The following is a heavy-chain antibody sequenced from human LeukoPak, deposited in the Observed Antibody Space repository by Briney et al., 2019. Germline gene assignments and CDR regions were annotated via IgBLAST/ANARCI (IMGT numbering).Heavy chain of an antibody. CDR3: ARQRLHWVF. D-gene: IGHD2-15*01. V-gene: IGHV4-39*01. J-gene: IGHJ4*02. CDR2: IYYSGST. Sequence: SETLSLTCTVSGGSISSSSYHWGWIRQPPGKGLEWIGSIYYSGSTYYNPSLKSRVTISVDTSKNQFSLKLSSVTAADTAVYYCARQRLHWVFWGQGTLVTVSS. CDR1: GGSISSSSYH.